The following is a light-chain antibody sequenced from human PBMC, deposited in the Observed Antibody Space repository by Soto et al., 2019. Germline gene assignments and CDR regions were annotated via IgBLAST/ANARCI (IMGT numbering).Light chain of an antibody. V-gene: IGKV1-39*01. CDR2: AAS. Sequence: DIQMTQSPSTLSASVGDRVTVTCRASQSISSLLNWYQHKPGRAPKLLIFAASTLESGVPSRFSGGGSGTDFTLTISSLQPEDFATYYCQQGYSTPRTFGQGTKVDIK. CDR1: QSISSL. J-gene: IGKJ1*01. CDR3: QQGYSTPRT.